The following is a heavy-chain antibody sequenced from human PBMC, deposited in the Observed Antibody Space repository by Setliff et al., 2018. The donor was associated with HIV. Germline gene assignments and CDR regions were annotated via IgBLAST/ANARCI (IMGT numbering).Heavy chain of an antibody. CDR2: IYYSGST. Sequence: SETLSLTCTVSGGSISSISYYWGWIRRPPGKGLEWIGSIYYSGSTYYNPSLKSRVTISVDTSKNQFSLKLNSVTAADTAMYYCARHPPYCSGGSCYRGRGYYFDYWGQGTLVTVSS. J-gene: IGHJ4*02. CDR3: ARHPPYCSGGSCYRGRGYYFDY. D-gene: IGHD2-15*01. CDR1: GGSISSISYY. V-gene: IGHV4-39*01.